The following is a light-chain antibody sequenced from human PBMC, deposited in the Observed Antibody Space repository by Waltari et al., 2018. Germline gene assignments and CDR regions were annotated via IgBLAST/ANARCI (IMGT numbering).Light chain of an antibody. CDR2: KAS. Sequence: DIQMTQSPSSLSASVGDTVTITCRASQSISSWLVWYQQKPGKAPKLLIYKASSLQSGVPSRFSGSGSGTDFTLTISSLQPEDFATYYCLQYSSSPFTFGPGTKLDTK. J-gene: IGKJ3*01. V-gene: IGKV1-12*01. CDR3: LQYSSSPFT. CDR1: QSISSW.